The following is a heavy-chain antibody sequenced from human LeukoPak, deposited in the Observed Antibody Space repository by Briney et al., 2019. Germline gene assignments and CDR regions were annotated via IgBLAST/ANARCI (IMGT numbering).Heavy chain of an antibody. CDR2: INHSGST. CDR3: ARVGRGSSPTRNFDY. CDR1: GGSFSGYY. D-gene: IGHD6-13*01. J-gene: IGHJ4*02. V-gene: IGHV4-34*01. Sequence: SETLSITCAVYGGSFSGYYWSWIRQPPGKGLEWIGEINHSGSTNYNPSLKSRVTISVDTSKNQFSLKLSSVTAADTAVYYCARVGRGSSPTRNFDYWGQGTLVTVSS.